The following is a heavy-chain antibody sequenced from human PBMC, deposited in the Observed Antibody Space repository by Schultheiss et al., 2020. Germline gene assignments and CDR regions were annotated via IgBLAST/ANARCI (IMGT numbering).Heavy chain of an antibody. V-gene: IGHV3-74*01. CDR2: INSDGSST. CDR3: AKDLDYYDSSGYYSDYYYYGMDV. Sequence: GGSLILSCAAAGFTFSSYWMHWVRQAPGKGLVWVSRINSDGSSTSYADSVKGRFTISRDNSKNTLYLQMNSLRAEDTAVYYCAKDLDYYDSSGYYSDYYYYGMDVWGQGTTVTVSS. CDR1: GFTFSSYW. D-gene: IGHD3-22*01. J-gene: IGHJ6*02.